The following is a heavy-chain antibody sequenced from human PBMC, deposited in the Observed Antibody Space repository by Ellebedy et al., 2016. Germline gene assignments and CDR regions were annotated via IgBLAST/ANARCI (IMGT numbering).Heavy chain of an antibody. CDR1: GYSISSGYY. D-gene: IGHD3-10*01. V-gene: IGHV4-38-2*02. J-gene: IGHJ5*02. Sequence: SETLSLXXTVSGYSISSGYYWGWIRQPPGKGLEWIGSIYHSGSTYYNPSLKSRVTISVDTSKNQFSLKLSSVTAADTAVYYCARDQLWFGESAAYNWFDPWGQGTLVTVSS. CDR3: ARDQLWFGESAAYNWFDP. CDR2: IYHSGST.